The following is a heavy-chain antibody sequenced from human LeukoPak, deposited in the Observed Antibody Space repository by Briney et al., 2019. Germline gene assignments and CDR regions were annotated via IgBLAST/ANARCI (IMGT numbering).Heavy chain of an antibody. CDR2: IWYDGSNK. CDR3: ARGPRYSSSWFQH. CDR1: GFAFSSYW. D-gene: IGHD6-13*01. Sequence: GGSLRLSCAASGFAFSSYWMSWVRQAPGKGLEWVAVIWYDGSNKYYADSVKGRFTISRDNSKNTLYLQMNSLRAEDTAVYYCARGPRYSSSWFQHWGQGTLVTVSS. J-gene: IGHJ1*01. V-gene: IGHV3-33*08.